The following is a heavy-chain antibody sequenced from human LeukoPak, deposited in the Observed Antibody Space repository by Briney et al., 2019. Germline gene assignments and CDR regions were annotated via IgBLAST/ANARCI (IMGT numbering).Heavy chain of an antibody. D-gene: IGHD3-10*01. V-gene: IGHV3-11*04. CDR3: ARDKEFGELSFDY. CDR1: GFTFSDYY. CDR2: ISGSGSTI. Sequence: PGGSLRLSCAASGFTFSDYYMSWTRQAPGKGLEWVSYISGSGSTIYYAESVKGRFTISRDNAKNSLYLQMNSLRAEDTAVYYCARDKEFGELSFDYWGQGTLVTVSS. J-gene: IGHJ4*02.